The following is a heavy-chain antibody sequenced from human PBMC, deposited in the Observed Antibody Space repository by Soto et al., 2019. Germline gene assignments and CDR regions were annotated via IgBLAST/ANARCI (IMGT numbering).Heavy chain of an antibody. CDR1: GGSISSGGYY. CDR3: AFSGYDRYYYGMDV. Sequence: SETLSLTCTVSGGSISSGGYYWSWIRQHPGKGLEWIGYIYYSGSTYYNPSLKSRVTISVDTSKNQFSLKLSSVTAADTAVYYCAFSGYDRYYYGMDVWGQGTTVTVSS. J-gene: IGHJ6*02. D-gene: IGHD5-12*01. CDR2: IYYSGST. V-gene: IGHV4-31*03.